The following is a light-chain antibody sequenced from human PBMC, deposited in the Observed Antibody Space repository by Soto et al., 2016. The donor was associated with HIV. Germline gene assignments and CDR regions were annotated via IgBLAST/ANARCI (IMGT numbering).Light chain of an antibody. CDR3: LQDYDRPYT. J-gene: IGKJ2*01. Sequence: DIQMTQSPSTLSASIGDRVTITCRASQSFSSWLAWYQQKPGKAPKLLMSQASILETGVPSRFSGSGSGTDFTLTISSLQPEDSASYFCLQDYDRPYTFGQGTKLEIK. V-gene: IGKV1-5*03. CDR2: QAS. CDR1: QSFSSW.